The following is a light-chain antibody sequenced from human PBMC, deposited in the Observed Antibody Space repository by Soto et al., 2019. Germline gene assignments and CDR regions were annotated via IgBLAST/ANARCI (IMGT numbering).Light chain of an antibody. CDR3: QQTYSTLRT. J-gene: IGKJ4*01. V-gene: IGKV3-11*01. CDR2: EAS. Sequence: EIVLTQSPATLSLSPGERATLSCRASQTVSSSLAWYQQKPGQAPRLLIYEASNRATGIPARFSGSGSGADFTLTISSLEPEDFATYYCQQTYSTLRTFGGGTKVEIK. CDR1: QTVSSS.